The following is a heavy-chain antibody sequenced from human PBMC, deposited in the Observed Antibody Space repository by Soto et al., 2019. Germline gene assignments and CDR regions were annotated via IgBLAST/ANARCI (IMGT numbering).Heavy chain of an antibody. D-gene: IGHD2-21*02. Sequence: QVQIVQSGPEVKRPGTSVRVSCKTSGFTFTNSAVQWVRQARGQRLEWIGWIIVASGRTNYAREVQERVTISRDTSTSTAYLELSGLRSEDTAVYYCVAELYSGGGCCSFDFWGQGTMVTVSS. V-gene: IGHV1-58*01. CDR3: VAELYSGGGCCSFDF. CDR1: GFTFTNSA. J-gene: IGHJ3*01. CDR2: IIVASGRT.